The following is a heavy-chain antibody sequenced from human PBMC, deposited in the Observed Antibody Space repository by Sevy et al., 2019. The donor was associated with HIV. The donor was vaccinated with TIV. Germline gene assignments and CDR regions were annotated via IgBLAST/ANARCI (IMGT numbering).Heavy chain of an antibody. D-gene: IGHD3-10*01. CDR3: ARDLASGSFFSLYFDY. CDR1: GLNVSDYF. Sequence: GGSLRLSCAASGLNVSDYFMSWIRQAPGKRPEWVSYISSSGTIIYYAHSVKGRFTISRDKAKNSLYLQMNSLRAEDTAIYYCARDLASGSFFSLYFDYWGQGTLVTVSS. J-gene: IGHJ4*02. V-gene: IGHV3-11*01. CDR2: ISSSGTII.